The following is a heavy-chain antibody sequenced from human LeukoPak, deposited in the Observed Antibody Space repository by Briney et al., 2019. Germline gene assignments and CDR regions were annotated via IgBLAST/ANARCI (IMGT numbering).Heavy chain of an antibody. J-gene: IGHJ4*01. V-gene: IGHV3-30*18. CDR3: AKGGGGNQDFDH. Sequence: RGSPRLSCAASGFTFSSYGMHWVRQAPGKGLEWVAAISFDGSNKYYADSVKGRFTISRDSSKNTLYVQVNSLRVEDTALYYCAKGGGGNQDFDHWGQNPVDTVSS. D-gene: IGHD3-16*01. CDR1: GFTFSSYG. CDR2: ISFDGSNK.